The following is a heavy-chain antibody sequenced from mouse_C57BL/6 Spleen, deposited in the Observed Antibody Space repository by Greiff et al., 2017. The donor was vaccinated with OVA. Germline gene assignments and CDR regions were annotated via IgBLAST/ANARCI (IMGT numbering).Heavy chain of an antibody. V-gene: IGHV5-17*01. J-gene: IGHJ2*01. D-gene: IGHD2-2*01. CDR2: ISSGSSTI. Sequence: EVKVEESGGGLVKPGGSLKLSCAASGFTFSDYGMHWVRQAPEKGLEWVAYISSGSSTIYYADTVKGRFTISRDNAKNTLFLQMTSLRSEDTAMYYCARGGGGYPFDYWGQGTTLTVSS. CDR1: GFTFSDYG. CDR3: ARGGGGYPFDY.